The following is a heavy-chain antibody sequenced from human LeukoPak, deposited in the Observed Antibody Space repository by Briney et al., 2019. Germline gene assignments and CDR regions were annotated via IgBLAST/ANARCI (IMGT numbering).Heavy chain of an antibody. CDR1: GYTFTSYD. CDR3: ARAHYYCYYVDV. V-gene: IGHV1-8*01. CDR2: MNPNSGNT. J-gene: IGHJ6*03. Sequence: ASVTVSCKASGYTFTSYDINWVRQATGQGLEWMGWMNPNSGNTGYAQKFQGRVTMTRNTSISTAYMELSSLRSEDTAVYYCARAHYYCYYVDVWGKGTTVTVSS.